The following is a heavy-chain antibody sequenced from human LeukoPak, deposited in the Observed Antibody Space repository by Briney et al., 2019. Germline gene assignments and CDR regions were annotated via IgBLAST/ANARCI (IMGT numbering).Heavy chain of an antibody. CDR2: IYYSGST. J-gene: IGHJ6*02. CDR3: ARDRSIAATRVYYGMDV. Sequence: SETLSLTCTVSGGSISSGGYYWSWIRQHPGKGLEWIGYIYYSGSTYYNPSPKSRVTISVDTSKNQFSLKLSSVTAADTAVYYCARDRSIAATRVYYGMDVWGQGTTVTVSS. V-gene: IGHV4-31*03. D-gene: IGHD6-6*01. CDR1: GGSISSGGYY.